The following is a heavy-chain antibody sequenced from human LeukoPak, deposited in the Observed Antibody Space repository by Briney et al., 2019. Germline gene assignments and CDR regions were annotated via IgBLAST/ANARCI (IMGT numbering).Heavy chain of an antibody. CDR1: GGSISSSSDY. CDR2: IYHSGST. Sequence: SETLSLTCIVSGGSISSSSDYWGWIRQPPGKGLEWIGSIYHSGSTYYNPSLKSRVTISVDTSKNQFSLKLSSVTAADTAVYYCARVDTYDYYDSSGSPKRAFDYWGQGTLVTVSS. CDR3: ARVDTYDYYDSSGSPKRAFDY. V-gene: IGHV4-39*07. J-gene: IGHJ4*02. D-gene: IGHD3-22*01.